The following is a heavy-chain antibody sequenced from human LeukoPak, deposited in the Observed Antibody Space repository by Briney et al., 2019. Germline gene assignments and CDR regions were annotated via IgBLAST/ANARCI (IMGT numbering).Heavy chain of an antibody. Sequence: SQTLSLTCTVSGGSISSGSYYWSWIRQPAGKGLEWIGRIYTSGSTNYNPSLKSRVTISVDTSKNQFSLKLSSVTAADTAVYYCARGRVVVTAIKDDDAFDIWGQGTMVTVSS. J-gene: IGHJ3*02. CDR3: ARGRVVVTAIKDDDAFDI. D-gene: IGHD2-21*02. CDR2: IYTSGST. CDR1: GGSISSGSYY. V-gene: IGHV4-61*02.